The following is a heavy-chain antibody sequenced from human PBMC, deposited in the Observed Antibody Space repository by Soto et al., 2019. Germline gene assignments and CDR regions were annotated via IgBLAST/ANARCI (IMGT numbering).Heavy chain of an antibody. V-gene: IGHV3-53*04. CDR1: GFTVSSNY. J-gene: IGHJ2*01. CDR3: ARVPVRYFDWKNWYFDL. D-gene: IGHD3-9*01. CDR2: IYSGGST. Sequence: GGSLRLSCAASGFTVSSNYMSWVRQAPGKGLEWVSVIYSGGSTYYADSVKGRFTISRHNSKNTLYLQMNSLRAEDTAVYYCARVPVRYFDWKNWYFDLWGRGTLVTVSS.